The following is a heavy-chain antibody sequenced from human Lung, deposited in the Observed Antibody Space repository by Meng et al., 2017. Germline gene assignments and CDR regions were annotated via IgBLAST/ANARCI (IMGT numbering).Heavy chain of an antibody. CDR2: VYQSGNT. J-gene: IGHJ4*02. CDR1: GGAISSHNW. CDR3: ARDDSGYADFDS. V-gene: IGHV4-4*02. D-gene: IGHD3-22*01. Sequence: VPLQDSGPGLVKPSWTLSLTCPGSGGAISSHNWWSWVRQTQGRGLGWIGEVYQSGNTNYNPSLKSRVIISVNNSKNQFSLKLTSMTAADTAVYYCARDDSGYADFDSWGQGTLVTVSS.